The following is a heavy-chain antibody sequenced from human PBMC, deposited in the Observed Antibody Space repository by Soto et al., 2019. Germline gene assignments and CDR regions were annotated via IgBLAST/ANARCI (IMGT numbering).Heavy chain of an antibody. V-gene: IGHV4-61*01. Sequence: SETLSLTCTVSGGSVSRGSYYWSWIRQPPGKGLEWIGYIYYSGSTNYNPSLKSRVTISVDTSKNQFSLKLSSVTAADTAVYYCARSIDPWGQGTLVTVSS. CDR3: ARSIDP. J-gene: IGHJ5*02. CDR1: GGSVSRGSYY. CDR2: IYYSGST.